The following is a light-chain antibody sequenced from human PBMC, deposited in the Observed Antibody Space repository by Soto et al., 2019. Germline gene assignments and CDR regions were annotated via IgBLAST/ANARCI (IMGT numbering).Light chain of an antibody. V-gene: IGLV2-14*02. Sequence: QSALTQPASVSGSPGQSITISCTGTGSALVNYNLVSWYQHPGRAPRLLIYGVTTRPSGISDRFSASKSGLTASLTISGLQPEDEADYYCSSFTSDRIYVFGPGTKLTVL. J-gene: IGLJ1*01. CDR2: GVT. CDR3: SSFTSDRIYV. CDR1: GSALVNYNL.